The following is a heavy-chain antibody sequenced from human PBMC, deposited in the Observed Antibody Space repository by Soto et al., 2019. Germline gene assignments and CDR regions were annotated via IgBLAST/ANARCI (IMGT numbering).Heavy chain of an antibody. CDR1: GYTFTTYA. D-gene: IGHD3-9*01. CDR3: ARGYFNTSNYFDY. J-gene: IGHJ4*02. Sequence: ASVTVSCLASGYTFTTYAIHWLRQAPGQRLEWMGWINTDNEDTKYSHELQSRVTIAKDTSASTAFLELSGLTSEDTAVYYCARGYFNTSNYFDYWGQGTLVTVSS. V-gene: IGHV1-3*04. CDR2: INTDNEDT.